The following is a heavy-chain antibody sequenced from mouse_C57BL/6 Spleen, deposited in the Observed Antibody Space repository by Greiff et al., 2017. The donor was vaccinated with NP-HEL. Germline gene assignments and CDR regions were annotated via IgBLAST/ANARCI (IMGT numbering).Heavy chain of an antibody. CDR3: ARLDYYGSSFHWYFDV. CDR2: INPGSGGT. D-gene: IGHD1-1*01. Sequence: VQLQQSGAELVRPGTSVKVSCKASGYAFTNYLIEWVKQRPGQGLEWIGVINPGSGGTNYNEKFKGKATLTADKSSSTAYMQLSSLTSEDSAVYFCARLDYYGSSFHWYFDVWGTGTTVTVSS. V-gene: IGHV1-54*01. CDR1: GYAFTNYL. J-gene: IGHJ1*03.